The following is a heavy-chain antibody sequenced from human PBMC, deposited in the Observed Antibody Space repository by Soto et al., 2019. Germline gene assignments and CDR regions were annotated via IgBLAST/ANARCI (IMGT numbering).Heavy chain of an antibody. CDR2: ISSSSSTI. CDR3: ARAPIWAMAAAGTGDAFDI. V-gene: IGHV3-48*01. Sequence: GGSLRLSCAASGFTFSSYSMNWVRQAPGKGLEWVSYISSSSSTIYYADSVKGRFTISRDNAKNSLYLQMNSLRAEDTAVYYCARAPIWAMAAAGTGDAFDIWGQGTMVTVSS. J-gene: IGHJ3*02. D-gene: IGHD6-13*01. CDR1: GFTFSSYS.